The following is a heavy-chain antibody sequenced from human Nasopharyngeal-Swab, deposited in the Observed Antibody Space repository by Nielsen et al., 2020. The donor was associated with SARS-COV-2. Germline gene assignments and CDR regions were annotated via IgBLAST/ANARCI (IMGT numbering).Heavy chain of an antibody. J-gene: IGHJ4*02. CDR3: ARRSEDAFDY. D-gene: IGHD2-15*01. Sequence: KVSCKGSGYSFTSYWIGWVRRMPGKGLEWMGIIYPGDSDTRYSPSFQGQVTISADKSISTAYLQWSSLKASDTAMYYCARRSEDAFDYWGQGTLVTVSS. V-gene: IGHV5-51*01. CDR2: IYPGDSDT. CDR1: GYSFTSYW.